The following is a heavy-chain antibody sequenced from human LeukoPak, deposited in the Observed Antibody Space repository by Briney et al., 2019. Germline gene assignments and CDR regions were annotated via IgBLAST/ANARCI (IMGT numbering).Heavy chain of an antibody. D-gene: IGHD6-19*01. CDR1: GYTFTSYD. CDR3: ARGGYSSGWYKLDFDY. CDR2: MNPNSGNT. V-gene: IGHV1-8*01. J-gene: IGHJ4*02. Sequence: ASVKVSCKASGYTFTSYDINWVRQATGQGLEWMGWMNPNSGNTGYAQKFQGRVTMTRNTSISIAYMELSSLRSEDTAVYYCARGGYSSGWYKLDFDYWGQGTLVTVSS.